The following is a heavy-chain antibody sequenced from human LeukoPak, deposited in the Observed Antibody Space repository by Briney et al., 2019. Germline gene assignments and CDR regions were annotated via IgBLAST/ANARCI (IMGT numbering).Heavy chain of an antibody. CDR2: INPNSGGT. J-gene: IGHJ4*02. D-gene: IGHD6-13*01. Sequence: ASVKVSCKASGYTFTDYYMHWVRQAPGQGLEWMGRINPNSGGTNYAQKFQGRVTMTRDTSISTAYMELSRLRSDDTAVYYCARAISSSSYYFDYWGQGALVTVSS. V-gene: IGHV1-2*06. CDR3: ARAISSSSYYFDY. CDR1: GYTFTDYY.